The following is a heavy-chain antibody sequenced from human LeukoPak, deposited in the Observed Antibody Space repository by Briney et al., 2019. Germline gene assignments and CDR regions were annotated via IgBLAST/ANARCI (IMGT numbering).Heavy chain of an antibody. Sequence: PGGSLRLSCVASGFTFSSYAMNWVRQAPGKGLEWVSSISSSSSYIKHADSVMGRFTISRDNAKNSLYLQMNSLRAEDTAVYYCARVPYSGYHFDYWGQGTLVTVSS. CDR3: ARVPYSGYHFDY. J-gene: IGHJ4*02. CDR2: ISSSSSYI. V-gene: IGHV3-21*01. CDR1: GFTFSSYA. D-gene: IGHD1-26*01.